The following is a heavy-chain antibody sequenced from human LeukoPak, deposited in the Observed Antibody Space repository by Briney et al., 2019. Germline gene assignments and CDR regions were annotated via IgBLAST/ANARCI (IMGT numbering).Heavy chain of an antibody. Sequence: SQTLSLTCVVSGDSVSNNNAAWNWVRQSPSGCLEWLGRTYSRSKWYNDYAVSVKSRITISPDTSKNQFSLQLNSVTPDDTAVYFCARDIIAVGGFDYWGQGTLVTVSS. J-gene: IGHJ4*02. V-gene: IGHV6-1*01. CDR3: ARDIIAVGGFDY. D-gene: IGHD6-19*01. CDR2: TYSRSKWYN. CDR1: GDSVSNNNAA.